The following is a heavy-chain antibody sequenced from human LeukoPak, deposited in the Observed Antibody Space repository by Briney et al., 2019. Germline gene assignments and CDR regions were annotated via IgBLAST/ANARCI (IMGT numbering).Heavy chain of an antibody. CDR2: INHSGST. V-gene: IGHV4-34*01. CDR3: ARGYITGTTGWFDP. J-gene: IGHJ5*02. Sequence: SETLSLTCAVYGGSFSGYYWSWIRQPPGKGLEWIGEINHSGSTNYNPSLKSRVTISVDTSKNQFSLKLSSVTAADTAVYYCARGYITGTTGWFDPWGQGTLVTVSS. D-gene: IGHD1-20*01. CDR1: GGSFSGYY.